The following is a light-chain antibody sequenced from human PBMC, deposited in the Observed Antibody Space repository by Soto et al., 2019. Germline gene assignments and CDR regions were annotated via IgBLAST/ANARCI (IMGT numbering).Light chain of an antibody. CDR1: QSVGKD. J-gene: IGKJ5*01. V-gene: IGKV3-11*01. CDR2: DAS. CDR3: RPLSNCPPIP. Sequence: SLPTDTRSLSPGERVALSCRAGQSVGKDLAWHQQKPGQAPRLLIYDASNRATGIPARFSGSGSGTDFTLTISSLLPAEFAVCYCRPLSNCPPIPSADGTRLAIK.